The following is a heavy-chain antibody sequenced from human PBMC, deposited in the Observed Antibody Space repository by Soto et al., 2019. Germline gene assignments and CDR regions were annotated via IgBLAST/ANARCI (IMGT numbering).Heavy chain of an antibody. CDR2: ISGSGGST. CDR3: AKHPTVHYYDSGSSSY. Sequence: GGSLRLSCAASGFTFSNYAMSWVRQAPGKGLEWVSAISGSGGSTYYADSVKGRFTISRDNSNNTLYLQMNSLRAEDTAVYYCAKHPTVHYYDSGSSSYWGQGTLVTVSS. D-gene: IGHD3-10*01. V-gene: IGHV3-23*01. CDR1: GFTFSNYA. J-gene: IGHJ4*02.